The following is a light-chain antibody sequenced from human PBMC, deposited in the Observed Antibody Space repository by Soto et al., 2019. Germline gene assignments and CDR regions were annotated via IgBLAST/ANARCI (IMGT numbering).Light chain of an antibody. CDR2: GAS. Sequence: EIVLTQSPATLSVSPGDRATLSCRASQSVSSDLAWFQQKPGQAPRFLIYGASTRATGIPARFSGSGSGTEFTLTISSLQSEDFAIYYCQQYNNWPLTSGGGTKVEIK. J-gene: IGKJ4*01. V-gene: IGKV3-15*01. CDR1: QSVSSD. CDR3: QQYNNWPLT.